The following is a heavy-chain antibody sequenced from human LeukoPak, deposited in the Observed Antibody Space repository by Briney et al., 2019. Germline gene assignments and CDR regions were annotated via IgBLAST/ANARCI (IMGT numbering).Heavy chain of an antibody. CDR3: ARGSSSSHDYFDY. V-gene: IGHV3-11*04. CDR2: ISSSGSTI. J-gene: IGHJ4*02. Sequence: AGGSLRLSCAASGFTFSDYYMSWIRQAPGKGLEWVSYISSSGSTIYYADSVKGRFTISRDNSKNTLYPQMNSLRAEDTAVYYCARGSSSSHDYFDYWGQGTLVTVSS. D-gene: IGHD6-6*01. CDR1: GFTFSDYY.